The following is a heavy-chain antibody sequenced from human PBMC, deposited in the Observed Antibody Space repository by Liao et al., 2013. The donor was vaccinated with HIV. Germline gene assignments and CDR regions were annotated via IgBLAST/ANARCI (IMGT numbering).Heavy chain of an antibody. CDR3: ARAGGYYDFWSGSRTHGTFHI. CDR1: SVSMSSYY. J-gene: IGHJ3*02. Sequence: QVQLQESGPGLVRPSETLSLTCTVSSVSMSSYYWNWIRQPAGKGLEWIGRIFTSGSTYYNPSLKSRVTISVDTSKNQFSLKLSSLTAADTAIYYCARAGGYYDFWSGSRTHGTFHIWGQGTMSPSLQ. V-gene: IGHV4-4*07. D-gene: IGHD3-3*01. CDR2: IFTSGST.